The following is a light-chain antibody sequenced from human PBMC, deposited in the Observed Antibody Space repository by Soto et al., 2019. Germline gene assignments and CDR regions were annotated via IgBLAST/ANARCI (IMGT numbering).Light chain of an antibody. CDR1: SSDVGGYNY. CDR2: EVT. Sequence: QSAQTQPASVSGSPGQSITISCTGTSSDVGGYNYVSWYQQHPGKAPKLMIYEVTNRPSGVSNRFSGSKSGNTASLTISGLQAEDEADYYCSSYRSSSTYVFGTGTKVTVL. J-gene: IGLJ1*01. V-gene: IGLV2-14*01. CDR3: SSYRSSSTYV.